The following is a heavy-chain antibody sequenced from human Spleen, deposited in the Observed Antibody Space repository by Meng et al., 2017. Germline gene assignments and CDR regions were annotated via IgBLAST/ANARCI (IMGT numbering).Heavy chain of an antibody. CDR3: ARGRGTGYSSSWYGVDY. D-gene: IGHD6-13*01. Sequence: ASVKVSCKASGYTFTDYFIHWVRQAPGQGLEWMGRINPSSGDTIFAQKFQGRVTMTRDTSISTAYMELSSLRSEDTAVYYCARGRGTGYSSSWYGVDYWGQGTLVTVSS. J-gene: IGHJ4*02. V-gene: IGHV1-2*06. CDR2: INPSSGDT. CDR1: GYTFTDYF.